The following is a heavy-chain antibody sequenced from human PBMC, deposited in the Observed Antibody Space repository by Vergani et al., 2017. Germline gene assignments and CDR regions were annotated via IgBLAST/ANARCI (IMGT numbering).Heavy chain of an antibody. CDR2: INYSGST. V-gene: IGHV4-34*01. CDR1: GGSFSGYY. Sequence: QVQLQQWGAGLLKPSETLSLTCAVYGGSFSGYYWSWIRQPPGKGLEWIGSINYSGSTYSNPSLKSRVTISVDTSKNQFSLKLSSVTAADTAVYYCARETDRDGYFNWGQGTLVTVSS. J-gene: IGHJ4*02. D-gene: IGHD5-24*01. CDR3: ARETDRDGYFN.